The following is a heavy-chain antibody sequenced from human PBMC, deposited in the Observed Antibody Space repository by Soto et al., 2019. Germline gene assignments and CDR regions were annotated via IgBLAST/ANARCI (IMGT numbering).Heavy chain of an antibody. CDR1: GGSISSGNYY. J-gene: IGHJ6*02. CDR3: AGGREDVVGPAATPIYCCGMAV. V-gene: IGHV4-31*03. CDR2: IYNSGST. Sequence: QVQLQESDPGLVKPSQTMSLTCTVSGGSISSGNYYWTWIRQHPGKGLEWIGYIYNSGSTYYNPSHQMRIATTLGTSTNHTSLRLSTVTAADTAADYCAGGREDVVGPAATPIYCCGMAVGSQGTTVPACS. D-gene: IGHD2-2*01.